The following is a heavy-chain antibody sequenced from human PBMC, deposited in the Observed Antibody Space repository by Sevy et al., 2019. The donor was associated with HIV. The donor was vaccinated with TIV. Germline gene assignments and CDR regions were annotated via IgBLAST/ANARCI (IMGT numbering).Heavy chain of an antibody. CDR3: IYYYGSGSYYNDYYYGMDV. J-gene: IGHJ6*02. Sequence: GGSLRLSCAASGFTFSDSAMHWVRQASGKGLEWVGRIRSKANSYATAYAASVKGRFTISRDDSKNTAYLQMNSLKTEETAVYYCIYYYGSGSYYNDYYYGMDVWGQGTTVTVSS. V-gene: IGHV3-73*01. D-gene: IGHD3-10*01. CDR2: IRSKANSYAT. CDR1: GFTFSDSA.